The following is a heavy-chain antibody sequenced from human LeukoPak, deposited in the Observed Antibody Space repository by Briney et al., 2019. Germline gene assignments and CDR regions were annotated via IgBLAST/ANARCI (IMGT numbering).Heavy chain of an antibody. Sequence: GGSLRLSCVASGFTFSDFAMSWVRQTPGKRLEWVASTDGTGGDSYYADSVKGRFTISRDNSENTLYLQMNSLRAEDTVVYYCACGELLLFGYWGQGTLVTVSS. CDR2: TDGTGGDS. V-gene: IGHV3-23*01. J-gene: IGHJ4*02. CDR1: GFTFSDFA. CDR3: ACGELLLFGY. D-gene: IGHD3-10*01.